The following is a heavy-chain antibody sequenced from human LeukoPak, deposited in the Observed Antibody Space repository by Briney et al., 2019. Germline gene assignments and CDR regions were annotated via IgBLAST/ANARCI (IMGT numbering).Heavy chain of an antibody. J-gene: IGHJ6*01. CDR1: GYTFTGYY. CDR3: ARGGLAVAGTMVV. V-gene: IGHV1-2*02. Sequence: ASVSASCKASGYTFTGYYMHWVRPAPGHGLEWMGWINLKSGGTNYVQEYQGRVTMTRDTSISTAYMELSRLRSDDTAVYYCARGGLAVAGTMVVLGQGTTVTVSS. CDR2: INLKSGGT. D-gene: IGHD6-19*01.